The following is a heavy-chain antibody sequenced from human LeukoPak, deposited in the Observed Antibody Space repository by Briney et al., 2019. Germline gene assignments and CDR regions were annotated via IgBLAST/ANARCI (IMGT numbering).Heavy chain of an antibody. CDR2: IYYSGNT. Sequence: SQTLSLTCTVSGGSISSGSYYWSWIRQPPGKGLEWIGHIYYSGNTYYSPSLKSRLTISVDTSKDQFSLRLTSATAADTAVYYCARVANSGYDYRGDFDYWRPGTLVTVSA. CDR1: GGSISSGSYY. V-gene: IGHV4-30-4*01. J-gene: IGHJ4*02. CDR3: ARVANSGYDYRGDFDY. D-gene: IGHD5-12*01.